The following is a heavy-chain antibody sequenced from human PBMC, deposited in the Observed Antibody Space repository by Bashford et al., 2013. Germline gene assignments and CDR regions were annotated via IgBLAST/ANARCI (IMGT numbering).Heavy chain of an antibody. Sequence: VASVKVSCKASGYTFTSYDINWVRQAPGQGLEWMGWMNPNSGNTDYAKKFQGRVTMTRNTSISTAYMELSSLRSEDTAIYYCARGPDCSGGSCYSLVAYNYYYGLDVWGQGTTVTVSS. D-gene: IGHD2-15*01. CDR3: ARGPDCSGGSCYSLVAYNYYYGLDV. CDR2: MNPNSGNT. J-gene: IGHJ6*02. V-gene: IGHV1-8*01. CDR1: GYTFTSYD.